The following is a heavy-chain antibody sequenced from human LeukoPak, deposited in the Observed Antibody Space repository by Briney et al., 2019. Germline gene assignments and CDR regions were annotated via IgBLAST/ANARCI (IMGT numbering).Heavy chain of an antibody. D-gene: IGHD3-10*01. V-gene: IGHV4-4*07. CDR2: IYTRGST. Sequence: PSETLSLTCTVSGRSISSYYWSCIRQPAGKGLEWIGRIYTRGSTNYNPSLKSRVTMSVETSTNQFSLKLSSATAADTDVYYCARGLLWFGEGVANMDVWGKGTTVTISS. CDR3: ARGLLWFGEGVANMDV. CDR1: GRSISSYY. J-gene: IGHJ6*03.